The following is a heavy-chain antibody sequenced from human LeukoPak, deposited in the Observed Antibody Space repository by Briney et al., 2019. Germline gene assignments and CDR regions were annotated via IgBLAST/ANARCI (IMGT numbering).Heavy chain of an antibody. V-gene: IGHV1-2*02. J-gene: IGHJ4*02. CDR2: INPNSGGT. CDR1: GYTFTGYY. D-gene: IGHD1-26*01. CDR3: AVVSWELLNGSEPPFDY. Sequence: ASVKVSCTAFGYTFTGYYMHWVRQAPGQGLEWMGWINPNSGGTNYAQKFQGRVTMTRDTSISTAYMELSRLRSDDTAVYYCAVVSWELLNGSEPPFDYWGQGTLVTVSS.